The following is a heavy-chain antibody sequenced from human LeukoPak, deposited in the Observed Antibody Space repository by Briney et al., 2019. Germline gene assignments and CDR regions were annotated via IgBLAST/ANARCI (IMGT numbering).Heavy chain of an antibody. CDR2: INHSGST. V-gene: IGHV4-34*01. J-gene: IGHJ4*02. Sequence: PSETLSLTCTVSGGSISSYYWSWIRQPPGKGLGWIGEINHSGSTNYNPSLKSRVTISVDTSKNQFSLKLSSVTAADTAVYYCARRFRDGYNSRFDYWGQGTLATVSS. CDR3: ARRFRDGYNSRFDY. D-gene: IGHD5-24*01. CDR1: GGSISSYY.